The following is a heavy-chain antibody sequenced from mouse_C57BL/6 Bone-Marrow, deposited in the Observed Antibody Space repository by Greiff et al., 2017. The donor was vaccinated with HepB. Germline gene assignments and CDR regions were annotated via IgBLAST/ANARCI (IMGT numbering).Heavy chain of an antibody. CDR3: ARLDYDYDVTCYFDY. Sequence: EVQLQQSGPELVKPGASVKISCKASGYTFTDYYMNWVKQSHGKSLEWIGDINPNNGGTSYNQKFKGKATLTVDKSSSTAYMELRSLTSEDSAVYYWARLDYDYDVTCYFDYWGQGTTLTVSS. V-gene: IGHV1-26*01. D-gene: IGHD2-4*01. J-gene: IGHJ2*01. CDR1: GYTFTDYY. CDR2: INPNNGGT.